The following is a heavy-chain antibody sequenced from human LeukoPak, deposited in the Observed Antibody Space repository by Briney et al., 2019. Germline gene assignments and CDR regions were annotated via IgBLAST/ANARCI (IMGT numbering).Heavy chain of an antibody. Sequence: GGSLRLSCAASGFTVSNNYINWVRQAPGEGLEWVSAISGSGGSTYYADSVKGRFTISRDNSKNTLYLQMNSLRAEDTAVYYCAKPGYSSSWYIDYWGQGTLVTVSS. CDR3: AKPGYSSSWYIDY. J-gene: IGHJ4*02. CDR2: ISGSGGST. V-gene: IGHV3-23*01. CDR1: GFTVSNNY. D-gene: IGHD6-13*01.